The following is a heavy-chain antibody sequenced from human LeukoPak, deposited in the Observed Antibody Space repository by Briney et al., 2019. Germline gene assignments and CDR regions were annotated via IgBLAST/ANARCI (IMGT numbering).Heavy chain of an antibody. CDR3: ARFLPDTADDY. CDR2: INPNSGGT. CDR1: GGTFSTYY. Sequence: ASVKVSCKASGGTFSTYYISWVRQAPGQGLEWMGWINPNSGGTNYAQKFQGRVTMTRDTSISTAYMELSRLRSDDTAVYYCARFLPDTADDYWGQGTLVTVSS. V-gene: IGHV1-2*02. D-gene: IGHD5-18*01. J-gene: IGHJ4*02.